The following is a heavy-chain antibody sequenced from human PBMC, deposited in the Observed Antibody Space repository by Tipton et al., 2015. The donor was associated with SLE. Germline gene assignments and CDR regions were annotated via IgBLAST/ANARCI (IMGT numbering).Heavy chain of an antibody. CDR3: ARGASSLDY. Sequence: TLSLTCTVSGGSINNHFWSWVRQPPGKGLEWIGYIFYSGGTNYNPSLKSRVTMSVDTSKNQFSLKLNSVTAADTALYYCARGASSLDYWGLGTLVTVSS. D-gene: IGHD6-6*01. CDR2: IFYSGGT. V-gene: IGHV4-59*11. CDR1: GGSINNHF. J-gene: IGHJ4*02.